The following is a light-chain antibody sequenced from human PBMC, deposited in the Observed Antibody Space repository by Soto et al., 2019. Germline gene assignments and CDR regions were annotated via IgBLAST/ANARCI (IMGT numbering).Light chain of an antibody. Sequence: AIRMTQSPSSLSASAGDRVSIACRASQDVGRYLAWYQQKPGQAPKLLIYGASTLQSGVPSRFSGGGSGTDFTLTISCLQSEDFATYYCQHYKHYPWTFGQGTKVEIK. V-gene: IGKV1-8*01. CDR2: GAS. CDR3: QHYKHYPWT. J-gene: IGKJ1*01. CDR1: QDVGRY.